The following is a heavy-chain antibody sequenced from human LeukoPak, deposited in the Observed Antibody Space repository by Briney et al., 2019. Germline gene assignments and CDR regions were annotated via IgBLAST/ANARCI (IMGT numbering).Heavy chain of an antibody. J-gene: IGHJ4*02. CDR3: AKTISRMHPPDY. CDR1: GGSISSYS. D-gene: IGHD1-14*01. CDR2: IYYSGST. Sequence: TTSETLSLTCTVSGGSISSYSWSWIRQPPGKGLEWIGYIYYSGSTNYNPSLKSRVTISIDTSKNQFSLKLSYVTAADTAVYHCAKTISRMHPPDYWGQGTLVTVSS. V-gene: IGHV4-59*01.